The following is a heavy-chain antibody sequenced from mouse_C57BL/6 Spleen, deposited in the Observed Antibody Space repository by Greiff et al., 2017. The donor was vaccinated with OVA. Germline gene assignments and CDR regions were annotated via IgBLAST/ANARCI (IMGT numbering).Heavy chain of an antibody. CDR2: ISDGGSYT. J-gene: IGHJ4*01. Sequence: EVMLVESGGGLVKPGGSLKLSCAASGFTFSSYAMSWVRQTPEKRLEWVATISDGGSYTYYPDNVKGRFTISRDNAKNNLYQQMSHLKSEDTAMYYGARDDDYDGYAMDYWGQGTSVTVSS. V-gene: IGHV5-4*01. D-gene: IGHD2-4*01. CDR1: GFTFSSYA. CDR3: ARDDDYDGYAMDY.